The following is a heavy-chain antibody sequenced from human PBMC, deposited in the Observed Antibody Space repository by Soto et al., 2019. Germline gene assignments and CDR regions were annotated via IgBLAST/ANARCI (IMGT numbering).Heavy chain of an antibody. Sequence: PSETLSLTCAVYGGSFSGYYWSWIRQPPGTGLEWIGEINHSGSTNYNPSLKSRVTISIDTSKNQFSLKLSSVTAADTAVYYCARTRSDSSSWYSWFDPWGQGTLVTVSS. CDR3: ARTRSDSSSWYSWFDP. CDR2: INHSGST. CDR1: GGSFSGYY. V-gene: IGHV4-34*01. J-gene: IGHJ5*02. D-gene: IGHD6-13*01.